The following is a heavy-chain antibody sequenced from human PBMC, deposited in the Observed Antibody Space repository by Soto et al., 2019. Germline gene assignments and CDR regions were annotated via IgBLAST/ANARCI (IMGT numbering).Heavy chain of an antibody. CDR1: GFTFSSYG. D-gene: IGHD3-22*01. CDR2: ISYDGSNK. CDR3: AKDRSFGYYDSSGYYPDRYFDY. J-gene: IGHJ4*02. Sequence: GGPLRLSCAASGFTFSSYGMHWVRQAPGKGLEWVAVISYDGSNKYYADSVKGRFTISRDNSKNTLYLQMNSLRAEDTAVYYCAKDRSFGYYDSSGYYPDRYFDYWGQGTLVTVSS. V-gene: IGHV3-30*18.